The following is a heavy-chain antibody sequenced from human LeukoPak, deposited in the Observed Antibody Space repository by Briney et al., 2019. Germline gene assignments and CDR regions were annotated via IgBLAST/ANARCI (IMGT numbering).Heavy chain of an antibody. J-gene: IGHJ4*02. D-gene: IGHD5-24*01. CDR2: INNDGRST. CDR1: GFTFSSYS. CDR3: ARDFGWLQFGAFFDY. V-gene: IGHV3-74*01. Sequence: GGSLRLSCAASGFTFSSYSMHCVRQAPGKGLVWVSRINNDGRSTSYADSVKGRFTISRDNAKNTLYLQMNSLRAEDTAVYYCARDFGWLQFGAFFDYWGQGTLVTVSS.